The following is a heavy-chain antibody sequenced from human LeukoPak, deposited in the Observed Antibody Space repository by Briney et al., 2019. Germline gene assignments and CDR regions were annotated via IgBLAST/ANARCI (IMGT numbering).Heavy chain of an antibody. CDR2: ISGSGDST. Sequence: GGSLRLSCTASGFIFDTHTLTWVRQAPGKGLEWVASISGSGDSTNYGDSVKGRFTISRDNFKRTVHLEMSNLRADDSAMYYCVRRAAVRGMDFWGLGTTVIVSS. CDR1: GFIFDTHT. V-gene: IGHV3-23*01. CDR3: VRRAAVRGMDF. D-gene: IGHD1-14*01. J-gene: IGHJ6*02.